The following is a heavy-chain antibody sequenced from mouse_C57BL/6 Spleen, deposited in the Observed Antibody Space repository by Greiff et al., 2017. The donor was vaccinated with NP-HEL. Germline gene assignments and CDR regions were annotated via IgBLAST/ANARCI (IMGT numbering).Heavy chain of an antibody. J-gene: IGHJ1*03. CDR2: IDPSDSYT. D-gene: IGHD1-1*01. CDR1: GYTFTSYW. V-gene: IGHV1-50*01. Sequence: QVQLQQPGAELVKPGASVKLPCKASGYTFTSYWMHWVKQRPGQGLEWIGEIDPSDSYTNYNHKFKGKATLTGDTSSSTAYMQLSSLTSEDAAVYYCAKVYGSSYRYFEVWGTGATVTASS. CDR3: AKVYGSSYRYFEV.